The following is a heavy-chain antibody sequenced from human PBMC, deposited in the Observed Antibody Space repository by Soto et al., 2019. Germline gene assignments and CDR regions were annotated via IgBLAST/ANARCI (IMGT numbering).Heavy chain of an antibody. D-gene: IGHD5-18*01. Sequence: PGGSLRLSCAASGFTFSSYSMNWVRQAPGKGLEWVSSISSSSSYIYYADSVKGRFTISRDNAKNSLYLQMNSLRAEDTAVYYCARDQTGSSYAYVLGHWGQGTLVTVSS. CDR2: ISSSSSYI. CDR1: GFTFSSYS. CDR3: ARDQTGSSYAYVLGH. J-gene: IGHJ4*02. V-gene: IGHV3-21*01.